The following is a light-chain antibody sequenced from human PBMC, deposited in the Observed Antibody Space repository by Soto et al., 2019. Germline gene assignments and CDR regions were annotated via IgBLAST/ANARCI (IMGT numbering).Light chain of an antibody. CDR2: EVS. Sequence: QSVLAQPASVSGSPGQSITISCPGTSSDVGGYNYVSWYQHHPGKAPKLIIYEVSNRPSGVSNRFSGSKSGNTASLTISGLQAEDETDYYCSSYTSSITYVFGTGTKVTVL. CDR3: SSYTSSITYV. J-gene: IGLJ1*01. CDR1: SSDVGGYNY. V-gene: IGLV2-14*01.